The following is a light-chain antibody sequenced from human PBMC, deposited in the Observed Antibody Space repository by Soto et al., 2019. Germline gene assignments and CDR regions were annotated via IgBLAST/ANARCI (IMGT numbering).Light chain of an antibody. J-gene: IGKJ1*01. CDR3: QQYDNWPRT. CDR2: GAS. V-gene: IGKV3-15*01. Sequence: EIVMTQSPATLSVSPGERATLSCRASQSVSTNLVWYQQKPGQAPRLLIYGASTRATGFPARFSGNGSGTNFTLTISSLQSEDFAVYYCQQYDNWPRTFGQGTKV. CDR1: QSVSTN.